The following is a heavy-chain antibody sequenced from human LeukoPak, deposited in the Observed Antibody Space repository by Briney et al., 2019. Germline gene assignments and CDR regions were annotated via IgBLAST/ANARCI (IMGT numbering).Heavy chain of an antibody. CDR2: IKQDGSEK. CDR1: GFTFSSYA. Sequence: PGGSLRLSCAASGFTFSSYAMYWVRQAPGKGLEWVANIKQDGSEKYYVDSVKGRFTISRDNAKNSLYLQMNSLRAEDTAVYYCMSPGWYDAFDVWGQGTMVTVSS. J-gene: IGHJ3*01. D-gene: IGHD2-15*01. V-gene: IGHV3-7*02. CDR3: MSPGWYDAFDV.